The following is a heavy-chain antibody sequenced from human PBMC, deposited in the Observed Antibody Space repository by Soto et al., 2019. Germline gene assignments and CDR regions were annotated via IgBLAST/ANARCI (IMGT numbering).Heavy chain of an antibody. CDR2: ISSSGSTI. Sequence: GGSLRLSCAASGFTFSSYEMNWVRQAPGKGLEWVSYISSSGSTIYYADSVKGRFTISRDNAKNSLYLQMNSLRAEDTAVYYCARDPVGSSGYSDAFDIWGQGTMVTVSS. D-gene: IGHD3-22*01. V-gene: IGHV3-48*03. J-gene: IGHJ3*02. CDR3: ARDPVGSSGYSDAFDI. CDR1: GFTFSSYE.